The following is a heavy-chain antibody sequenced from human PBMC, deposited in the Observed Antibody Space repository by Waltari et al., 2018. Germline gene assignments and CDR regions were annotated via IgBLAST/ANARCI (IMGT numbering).Heavy chain of an antibody. D-gene: IGHD6-13*01. Sequence: QVQLQQWGAGLLKPSETLSLTCAVYGGSFSGYYWSWIRQPPGKGLGWIGEINHSGSTNSNPSLKSRVTISVDTSKHQFSLKLGSVTAADTAVYYCARGPISSSWYFVAEYFQHWGQGTLVTVSS. CDR3: ARGPISSSWYFVAEYFQH. CDR2: INHSGST. V-gene: IGHV4-34*01. J-gene: IGHJ1*01. CDR1: GGSFSGYY.